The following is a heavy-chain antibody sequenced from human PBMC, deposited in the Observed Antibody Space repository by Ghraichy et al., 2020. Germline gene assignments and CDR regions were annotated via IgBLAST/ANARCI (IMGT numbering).Heavy chain of an antibody. CDR2: IYYSGST. J-gene: IGHJ4*02. D-gene: IGHD3-10*01. Sequence: SQTLSLTCTVSGGSISSGGYYWSWIRQHPGKGLEWIGYIYYSGSTYYNPSLKSRVTISVDTSKNQFSLKLSSVTAADTAVYYCARLGYLGTMVRGVMYWGQGTLVTVSS. V-gene: IGHV4-31*02. CDR1: GGSISSGGYY. CDR3: ARLGYLGTMVRGVMY.